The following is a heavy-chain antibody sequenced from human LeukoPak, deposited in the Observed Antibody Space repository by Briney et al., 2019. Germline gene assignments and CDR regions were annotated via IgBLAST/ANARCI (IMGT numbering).Heavy chain of an antibody. V-gene: IGHV3-23*01. CDR2: ISGSGGST. D-gene: IGHD3-3*01. CDR3: AKSTEKVWSGYSY. CDR1: GFTFSSYA. J-gene: IGHJ4*02. Sequence: SGGSLRLSCAASGFTFSSYAMSWVRQAPGKGLEWVSAISGSGGSTYYADSVKGRFTISRDNSKNTLYLQMNSLRAEDTAVYYCAKSTEKVWSGYSYWGQGTLVTVSS.